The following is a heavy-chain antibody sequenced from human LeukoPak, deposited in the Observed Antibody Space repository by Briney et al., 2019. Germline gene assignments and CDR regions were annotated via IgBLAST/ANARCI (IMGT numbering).Heavy chain of an antibody. V-gene: IGHV3-48*03. Sequence: GGSLRLSCAASGFTFSSYEMNWVRQAPGKGLEWVSYISSSGSTIYYADSVKGRFTISRDNAKNSLYLQMNSLRAEDTAVYYCARADAQQQLPDYYYYGMDVWGQGTTATVSS. J-gene: IGHJ6*02. CDR1: GFTFSSYE. CDR2: ISSSGSTI. CDR3: ARADAQQQLPDYYYYGMDV. D-gene: IGHD6-13*01.